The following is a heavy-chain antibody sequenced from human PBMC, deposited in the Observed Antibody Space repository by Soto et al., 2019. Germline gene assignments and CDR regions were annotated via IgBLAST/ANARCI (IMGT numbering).Heavy chain of an antibody. CDR2: IYYSGST. V-gene: IGHV4-39*01. J-gene: IGHJ6*03. CDR1: GGSISSSSYY. CDR3: ALSHEYYRGYCSSTSCPYYMDV. D-gene: IGHD2-2*01. Sequence: PSETLSLTCTVSGGSISSSSYYWGWIRQPPGKGLEWIGSIYYSGSTYYNPSLKSRVTISVDTSKNQFSLKLSSVTAADTAVYYCALSHEYYRGYCSSTSCPYYMDVWGKGTTVTVSS.